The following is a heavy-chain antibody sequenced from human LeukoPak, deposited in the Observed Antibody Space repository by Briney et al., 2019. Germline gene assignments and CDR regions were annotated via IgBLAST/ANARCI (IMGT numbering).Heavy chain of an antibody. CDR2: ISYDGSNK. CDR3: AHLPSSGTGIVDY. V-gene: IGHV3-30*04. CDR1: GFTFSRYG. J-gene: IGHJ4*02. D-gene: IGHD3-10*01. Sequence: QAGGSLRLSCAASGFTFSRYGMHWVRQAPGKGLEWVTAISYDGSNKYYADSVKGRFTISRDNSKNTLYVQMNSLRAEDTAVYYCAHLPSSGTGIVDYWGQGTLVAVSS.